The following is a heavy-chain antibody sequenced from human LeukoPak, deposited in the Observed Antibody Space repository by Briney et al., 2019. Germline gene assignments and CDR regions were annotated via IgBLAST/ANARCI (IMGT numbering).Heavy chain of an antibody. CDR3: ASRAGPYCGGDCYSFDY. CDR2: INHSGST. J-gene: IGHJ4*02. D-gene: IGHD2-21*02. CDR1: GFTFSSYV. Sequence: GSLRLSCAASGFTFSSYVMSWIRQPPGKGLEWIGEINHSGSTNYNPSLKSRVTISVDTSKNQFSLKLSSVTAADTAVYYCASRAGPYCGGDCYSFDYWGQGTLVTVSS. V-gene: IGHV4-34*01.